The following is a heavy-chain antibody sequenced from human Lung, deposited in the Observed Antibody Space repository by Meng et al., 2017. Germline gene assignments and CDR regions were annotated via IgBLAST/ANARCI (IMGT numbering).Heavy chain of an antibody. CDR3: ARGPTTMAHDFDY. V-gene: IGHV4-34*01. D-gene: IGHD4-11*01. CDR2: INHSGST. Sequence: QVQHALGGAGLLKPSGTLCLPCGFSGGPFSDYYWSWIRQPPGKGLEWIGEINHSGSTNYNPSLESRATISVDTSQNNLSLKLSSVTAADSAVYYCARGPTTMAHDFDYWGQGTLVTVSS. CDR1: GGPFSDYY. J-gene: IGHJ4*02.